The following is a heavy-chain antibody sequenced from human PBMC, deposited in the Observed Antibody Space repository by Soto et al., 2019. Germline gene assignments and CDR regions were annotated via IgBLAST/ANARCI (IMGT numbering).Heavy chain of an antibody. CDR2: IIPIFGTA. CDR1: GDSLISYA. CDR3: ARDRHDSSGYYSDY. V-gene: IGHV1-69*01. Sequence: SVKVSYSASGDSLISYASIWVRQAPGQGLEWMGGIIPIFGTANYAQKFQCRVTITADESTSTAYMEPSSLRSEDTAVYYCARDRHDSSGYYSDYWGQGTLVTGLL. D-gene: IGHD3-22*01. J-gene: IGHJ4*02.